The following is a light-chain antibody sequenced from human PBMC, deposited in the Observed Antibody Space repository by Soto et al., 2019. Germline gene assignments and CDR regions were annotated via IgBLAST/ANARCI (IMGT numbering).Light chain of an antibody. Sequence: QSVLTQPASVSGSPGQSIAISCTGTSSDVGGYNYVSWYQQPPGKAPKLIIYDVSDRPSGVSNRFSGSKSGNTASLTISGLQADDEADYYCSSYTSQSTVVFGGGTKVTVL. CDR3: SSYTSQSTVV. J-gene: IGLJ3*02. V-gene: IGLV2-14*01. CDR1: SSDVGGYNY. CDR2: DVS.